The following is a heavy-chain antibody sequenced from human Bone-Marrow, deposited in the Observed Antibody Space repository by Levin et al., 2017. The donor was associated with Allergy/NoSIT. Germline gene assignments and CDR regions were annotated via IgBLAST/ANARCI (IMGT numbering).Heavy chain of an antibody. Sequence: GGSLRLSCAASGFTVDDYIIHWVRQAPGKGLEWVSLISWDGDKTFYADSVRGRFTISRDNSTNSEYLQMNSLRTEDTAFYYCAKEISPRTAVAGNFDFWGQGTLVTVSS. J-gene: IGHJ4*02. CDR3: AKEISPRTAVAGNFDF. D-gene: IGHD6-19*01. CDR1: GFTVDDYI. CDR2: ISWDGDKT. V-gene: IGHV3-43*01.